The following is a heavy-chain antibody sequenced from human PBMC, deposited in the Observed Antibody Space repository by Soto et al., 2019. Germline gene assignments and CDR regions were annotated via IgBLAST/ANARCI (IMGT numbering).Heavy chain of an antibody. D-gene: IGHD6-19*01. CDR3: ARNRKEVYYSCGWGGMDY. V-gene: IGHV1-69*12. J-gene: IGHJ4*02. CDR1: GGTFSSYA. Sequence: QVQLVQSGAEVKKPGSSVKVSCKASGGTFSSYAISWVRQVPGQGLEWMGGIIPIFGTANYAQKFQGRVTITADESTSTAYMELSSLRSEDTAVYSCARNRKEVYYSCGWGGMDYWGQGTLVTVSS. CDR2: IIPIFGTA.